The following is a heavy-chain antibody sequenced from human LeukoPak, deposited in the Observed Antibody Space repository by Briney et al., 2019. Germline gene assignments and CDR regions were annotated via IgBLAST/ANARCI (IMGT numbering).Heavy chain of an antibody. D-gene: IGHD3-10*01. Sequence: GGSLRLSCAASGFTFSNYAMSWVRQAPGKGLEWVSAISRSGGSTYFPDSVKGRFTISRDNSKNTLYLQMNSLRTEDTAVYYCAKDVAYGSGFTFDYWGQGTLVTVSS. CDR3: AKDVAYGSGFTFDY. J-gene: IGHJ4*02. CDR2: ISRSGGST. V-gene: IGHV3-23*01. CDR1: GFTFSNYA.